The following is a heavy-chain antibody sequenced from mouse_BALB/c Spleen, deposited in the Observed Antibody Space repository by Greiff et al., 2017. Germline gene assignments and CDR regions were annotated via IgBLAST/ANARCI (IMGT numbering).Heavy chain of an antibody. CDR2: IFPGTGTT. CDR3: ARRGLYAMDY. CDR1: GYTFTSYW. Sequence: VQLQQSGAELVKPGASVKLSCKTSGYTFTSYWIQWVKQRPGQGLGWIGEIFPGTGTTYYNEKFKGKATLTIDTSSSTAYMQLSSLTSEDSAVYFCARRGLYAMDYWGQGTSVTVSS. V-gene: IGHV1S132*01. J-gene: IGHJ4*01.